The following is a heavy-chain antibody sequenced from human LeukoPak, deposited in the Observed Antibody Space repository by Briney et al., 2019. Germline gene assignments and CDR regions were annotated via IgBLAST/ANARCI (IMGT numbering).Heavy chain of an antibody. Sequence: SETLSLTCTVSGGSIGSSSYYWGWIRQPPGKGLEWIGSIYYSGSTYYNPSLKSRVTISVDTSKNQFSLKLSSVTAADTAVYYCARQGGYSGYDYYYYYYGMDVWGQGTTVTVSS. CDR2: IYYSGST. V-gene: IGHV4-39*01. J-gene: IGHJ6*02. CDR1: GGSIGSSSYY. CDR3: ARQGGYSGYDYYYYYYGMDV. D-gene: IGHD5-12*01.